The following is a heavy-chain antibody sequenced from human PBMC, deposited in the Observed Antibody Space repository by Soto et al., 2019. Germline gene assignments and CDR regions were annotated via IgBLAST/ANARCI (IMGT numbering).Heavy chain of an antibody. D-gene: IGHD1-26*01. V-gene: IGHV3-9*01. CDR2: ISYNSRVI. CDR1: GFSFHDYV. CDR3: VTPNSDSFSEGFNL. J-gene: IGHJ3*01. Sequence: EVKLVESGGGLVQPGRSLRLSCAASGFSFHDYVMHWVRQAPGKGLEWDSGISYNSRVIDYADSVKGRFTISRDNAENFLYLQMNSLTAEDTALYYCVTPNSDSFSEGFNLWGQGTMVTVSS.